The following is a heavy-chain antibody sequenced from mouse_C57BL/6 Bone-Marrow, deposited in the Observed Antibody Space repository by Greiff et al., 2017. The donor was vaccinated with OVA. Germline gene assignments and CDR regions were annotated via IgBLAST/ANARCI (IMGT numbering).Heavy chain of an antibody. V-gene: IGHV5-6*02. CDR1: GFTFSSYG. J-gene: IGHJ2*01. CDR3: ASSYGYDGY. CDR2: ISSGGSYT. D-gene: IGHD2-2*01. Sequence: EVKLVESGGDLVKPGGSLKLSCAASGFTFSSYGMSWVRQTPDKRLEWVVTISSGGSYTYYPDSVKGRFTISRDNAKNTLYLQLSSLKSDDTAMYYCASSYGYDGYWGQGTTLTVSS.